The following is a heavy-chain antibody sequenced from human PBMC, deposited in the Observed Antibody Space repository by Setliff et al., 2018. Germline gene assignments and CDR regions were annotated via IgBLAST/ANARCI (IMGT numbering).Heavy chain of an antibody. V-gene: IGHV3-23*01. Sequence: GGSLRLSCAASRFTLSNYAMSWVRQAPGKGLEWVSAISASGRTTYSADSVKGRFTISRDNSKNTVYLEMNSLRAEDTAVYYCAKRGPYCSGGTCHYYFDYWGQGTLVTVSS. J-gene: IGHJ4*02. CDR2: ISASGRTT. CDR1: RFTLSNYA. D-gene: IGHD2-15*01. CDR3: AKRGPYCSGGTCHYYFDY.